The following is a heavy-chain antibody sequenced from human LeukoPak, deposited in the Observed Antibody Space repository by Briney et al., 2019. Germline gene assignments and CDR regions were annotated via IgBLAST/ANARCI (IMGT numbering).Heavy chain of an antibody. V-gene: IGHV4-38-2*01. CDR2: IHPSGTT. CDR1: GFSISLGYY. CDR3: PRGDYDTPLY. J-gene: IGHJ4*02. D-gene: IGHD3-16*01. Sequence: SETLSLTCDVSGFSISLGYYWVWIRQPAGQGLEWIGSIHPSGTTFYNSSLNRRITMTIDAPQTQFSLKLSSVTAADTAVYYCPRGDYDTPLYWGQGTPVTVSS.